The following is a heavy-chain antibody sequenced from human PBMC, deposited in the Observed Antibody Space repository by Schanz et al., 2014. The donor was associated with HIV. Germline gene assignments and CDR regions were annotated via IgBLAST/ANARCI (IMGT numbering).Heavy chain of an antibody. J-gene: IGHJ6*02. CDR1: GFTFSRYA. CDR3: AKGGFYGDYVSYYYGLDV. D-gene: IGHD4-17*01. V-gene: IGHV3-23*01. Sequence: EEQVLESGGGLVQPGGSLRLSCAASGFTFSRYAMSWVRQAPGKGLEWVSSISGSGGSTYYADSVKGRFTISRGNSKNTLYRQMNSLRAEDTAVYYCAKGGFYGDYVSYYYGLDVWGQGTTVTVSS. CDR2: ISGSGGST.